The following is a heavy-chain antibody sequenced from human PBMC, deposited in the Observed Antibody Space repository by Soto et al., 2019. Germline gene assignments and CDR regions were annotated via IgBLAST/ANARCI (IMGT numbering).Heavy chain of an antibody. CDR2: IYPGDSDT. CDR1: GYSFTSYW. D-gene: IGHD2-8*01. Sequence: GESLKISCKGSGYSFTSYWIGWVRQMPGKGLEWMGIIYPGDSDTRYSPSFQGQVTISADKSISTAYLQWSSLKASDTAMYYCARRGGYCTNGVCYTDYYYMDVWGKGTTVTVSS. V-gene: IGHV5-51*01. J-gene: IGHJ6*03. CDR3: ARRGGYCTNGVCYTDYYYMDV.